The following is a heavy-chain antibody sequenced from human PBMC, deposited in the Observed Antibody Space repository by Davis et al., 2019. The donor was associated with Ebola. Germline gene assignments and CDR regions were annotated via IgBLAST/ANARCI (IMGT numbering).Heavy chain of an antibody. Sequence: SVKVSCKASGGTFSSYAISWVRQAPGQGLEWMGRIIPILGIANYAQKFQGRVTITADKSTGTAYMELSSLRSEDTAVYYCARGGYCSSTSCYSLDYWGQGTLVTVSS. J-gene: IGHJ4*02. V-gene: IGHV1-69*04. CDR2: IIPILGIA. CDR1: GGTFSSYA. D-gene: IGHD2-2*02. CDR3: ARGGYCSSTSCYSLDY.